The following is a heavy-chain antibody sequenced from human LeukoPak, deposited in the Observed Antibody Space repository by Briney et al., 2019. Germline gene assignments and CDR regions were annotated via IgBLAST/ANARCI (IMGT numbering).Heavy chain of an antibody. Sequence: GGSLRLSCAASGFTFSSYGMHWVRQAPGKGLEWVAVISYDGSNKYYADSVKGRFTISRDNSKNTLYLQMNSLRAEDTDVYYCAKERETRRYYFDYWGQGTLVTVSS. CDR1: GFTFSSYG. CDR3: AKERETRRYYFDY. D-gene: IGHD5-24*01. CDR2: ISYDGSNK. V-gene: IGHV3-30*18. J-gene: IGHJ4*02.